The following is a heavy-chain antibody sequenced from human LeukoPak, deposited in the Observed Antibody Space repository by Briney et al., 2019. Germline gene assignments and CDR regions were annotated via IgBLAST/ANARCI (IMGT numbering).Heavy chain of an antibody. CDR3: AIDGPEPGIYLDS. CDR1: GFLYSNYW. D-gene: IGHD1-14*01. J-gene: IGHJ4*02. V-gene: IGHV3-7*01. Sequence: GGSLRLPCAASGFLYSNYWTNGVRQAPGKGLEWVANINQDGSEKYYVDSVKGRFTISRDNAKNSPFLQMNGLRAEDTAVYYCAIDGPEPGIYLDSTGQGDPLTASS. CDR2: INQDGSEK.